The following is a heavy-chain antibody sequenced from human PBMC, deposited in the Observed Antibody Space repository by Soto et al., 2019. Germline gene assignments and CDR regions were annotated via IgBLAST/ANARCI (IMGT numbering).Heavy chain of an antibody. CDR2: ISYDGSNK. D-gene: IGHD2-15*01. J-gene: IGHJ5*02. Sequence: SLRLSCAASGFTFSSYAMHWVRQAPGKGLEWVAVISYDGSNKYYADSVKGRFTISRDNSKNTLYLQMNSLRAEDTAVYYCARVGVVVVAATWLDPWGQGTMVTVYS. CDR1: GFTFSSYA. CDR3: ARVGVVVVAATWLDP. V-gene: IGHV3-30-3*01.